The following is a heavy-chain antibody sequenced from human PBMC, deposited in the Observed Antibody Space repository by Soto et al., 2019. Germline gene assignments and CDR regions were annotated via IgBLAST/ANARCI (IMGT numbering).Heavy chain of an antibody. CDR2: IYYSGST. CDR1: GGSISSYY. J-gene: IGHJ6*03. V-gene: IGHV4-59*08. Sequence: SETLSLTCTVSGGSISSYYWSWIRQPPGKGLEWIGYIYYSGSTNYNPSLKSRVTISVDTSKNQFSLKLSSVTAADTAVYYCARITAYYDILTGYLRGRWYNYYYMDVWGKGTTVTVSS. D-gene: IGHD3-9*01. CDR3: ARITAYYDILTGYLRGRWYNYYYMDV.